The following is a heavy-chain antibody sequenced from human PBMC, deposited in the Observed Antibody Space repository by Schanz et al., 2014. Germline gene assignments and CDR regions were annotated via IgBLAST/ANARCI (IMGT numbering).Heavy chain of an antibody. CDR3: ARNKYTSGWYYFDY. J-gene: IGHJ4*02. CDR1: GDSVNSNY. D-gene: IGHD6-19*01. CDR2: FYNPGST. Sequence: QVQLQESGPGLVKPSETLSLTCTVSGDSVNSNYWNWIRQSPGRGLEWIGHFYNPGSTNYNPSLKTRPTIQINTPTTQVPVKLPSGTAADTAVYFCARNKYTSGWYYFDYWGQGVLVTVSS. V-gene: IGHV4-59*08.